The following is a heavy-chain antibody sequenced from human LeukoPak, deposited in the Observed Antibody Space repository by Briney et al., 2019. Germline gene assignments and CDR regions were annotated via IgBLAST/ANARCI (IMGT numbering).Heavy chain of an antibody. D-gene: IGHD6-6*01. CDR1: EVTFSTYE. Sequence: GGSLRLSCAGTEVTFSTYEMNWVRQAPGKGLEWVSYISSRGGTIYYADSVKGRFTISRDNAKNSLYLQMNSLRAEDTAVYYSARESSSSEFDHWGQGTLVTVSS. V-gene: IGHV3-48*03. CDR3: ARESSSSEFDH. CDR2: ISSRGGTI. J-gene: IGHJ4*02.